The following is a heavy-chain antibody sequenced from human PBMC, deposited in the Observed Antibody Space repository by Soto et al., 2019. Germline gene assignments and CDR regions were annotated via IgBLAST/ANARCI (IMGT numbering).Heavy chain of an antibody. CDR3: AKGRGYSYGWNWFDP. V-gene: IGHV3-9*01. CDR2: ISWNSGSI. J-gene: IGHJ5*02. CDR1: GFTFDDYA. D-gene: IGHD5-18*01. Sequence: EVQLVESGGGLVQLGRSLRLSCAASGFTFDDYAMHWVRQAPGKGLEWVSGISWNSGSIGYADSVKGRFTISRDNAKNSLYLQMNSLRAEDTALYYCAKGRGYSYGWNWFDPWGQGTLVTVSS.